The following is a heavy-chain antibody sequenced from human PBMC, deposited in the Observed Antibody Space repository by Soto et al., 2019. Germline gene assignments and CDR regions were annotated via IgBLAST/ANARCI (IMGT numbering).Heavy chain of an antibody. Sequence: GESLKSSCKGSGYSFTSYWLSWVRQIPGKVLEWMGRIDPSDSYNKYSPSFQGHVTISADKSISTAELQLSSLRAADTAMYYCASRLTKVTGNDAFDIWGQGTMVTVSS. D-gene: IGHD4-17*01. CDR2: IDPSDSYN. V-gene: IGHV5-10-1*01. J-gene: IGHJ3*02. CDR1: GYSFTSYW. CDR3: ASRLTKVTGNDAFDI.